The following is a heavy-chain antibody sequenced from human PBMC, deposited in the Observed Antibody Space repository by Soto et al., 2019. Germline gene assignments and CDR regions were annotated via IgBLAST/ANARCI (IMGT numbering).Heavy chain of an antibody. CDR1: GYTFTNHA. CDR2: INAGKGDT. CDR3: ARNILGGTTDY. J-gene: IGHJ4*02. V-gene: IGHV1-3*05. D-gene: IGHD1-7*01. Sequence: QVQLVQSGAEEKKPGASVKVSCKASGYTFTNHAIHWVRQAPGQGLEWMGWINAGKGDTKYQQRFQGRVTITRDTSASTAYMELSSLRSEDTAVYYCARNILGGTTDYWGPGTLVTVSS.